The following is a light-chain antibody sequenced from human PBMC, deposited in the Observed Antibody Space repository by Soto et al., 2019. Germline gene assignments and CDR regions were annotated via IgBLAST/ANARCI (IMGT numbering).Light chain of an antibody. J-gene: IGKJ2*01. CDR2: GAS. CDR1: QSVSSSY. CDR3: HQYGSLYT. V-gene: IGKV3-20*01. Sequence: EIVLTQSPGTRSLSPGERATLSCRVSQSVSSSYLAWYQQKPGQAPRLLIYGASSRATGIPDRFSGSGSGTDFTLTISRLEPEDFAVYYCHQYGSLYTFGQGTKLEIK.